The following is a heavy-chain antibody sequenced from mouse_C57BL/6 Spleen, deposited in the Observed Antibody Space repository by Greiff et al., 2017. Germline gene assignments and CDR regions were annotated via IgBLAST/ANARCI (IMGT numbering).Heavy chain of an antibody. Sequence: VQLVESGPGLVQPSQSLSITCTVSGFSLTSYGVHWVRQSPGKGLEWLGVIWSGGSTDYNAAFMSRLSITKDNSKSQVFFKMNSLQADDTAIYYCAKVPYYGSSYEDAMDYWGQGASVTVSA. V-gene: IGHV2-5*01. J-gene: IGHJ4*01. D-gene: IGHD1-1*01. CDR2: IWSGGST. CDR3: AKVPYYGSSYEDAMDY. CDR1: GFSLTSYG.